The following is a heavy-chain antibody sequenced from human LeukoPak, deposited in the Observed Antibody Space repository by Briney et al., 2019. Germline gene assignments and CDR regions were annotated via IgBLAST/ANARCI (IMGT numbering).Heavy chain of an antibody. J-gene: IGHJ4*02. CDR1: GYTFTCYY. Sequence: ASVKVSCKASGYTFTCYYMHWVRQAPGQGLEWMGRINPNSGGTNYAQKFQGRVTMTRDTSISTAYMELSRLRSDDTAVYYCALWWLRSDFDYWGQGTLVTVSS. V-gene: IGHV1-2*06. D-gene: IGHD5-12*01. CDR2: INPNSGGT. CDR3: ALWWLRSDFDY.